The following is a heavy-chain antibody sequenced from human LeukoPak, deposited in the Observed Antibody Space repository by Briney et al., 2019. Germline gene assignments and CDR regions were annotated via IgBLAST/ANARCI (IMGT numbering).Heavy chain of an antibody. CDR2: IYYSGST. D-gene: IGHD3-9*01. J-gene: IGHJ4*02. Sequence: SETLSLTCTVSGGSISSYYWSWIRQPPGKGLEWIGYIYYSGSTNYNPSLKSRVTISVNTSKNQFSLKLRSVTAADTAVYYCASDTLTGYYPRDWGQGTLVTVSP. V-gene: IGHV4-59*01. CDR1: GGSISSYY. CDR3: ASDTLTGYYPRD.